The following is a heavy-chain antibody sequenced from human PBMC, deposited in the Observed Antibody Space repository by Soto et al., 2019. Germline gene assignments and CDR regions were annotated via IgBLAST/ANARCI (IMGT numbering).Heavy chain of an antibody. Sequence: QVQLVQSGAEVKRPGSSVKVSCKASGGTFSSYPISWVRQAPGQGLEWMGGTNGNLGTGNYAQKFRGRLTITTDISTTTAYMELSSLTSEDTAVYYCARRDSHGFFRYFDNSGQGTLVTVSS. J-gene: IGHJ4*02. CDR2: TNGNLGTG. CDR1: GGTFSSYP. V-gene: IGHV1-69*06. CDR3: ARRDSHGFFRYFDN. D-gene: IGHD3-10*01.